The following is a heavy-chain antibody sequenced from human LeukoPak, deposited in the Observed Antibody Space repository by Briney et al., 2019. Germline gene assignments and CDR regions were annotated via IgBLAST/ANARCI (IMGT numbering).Heavy chain of an antibody. CDR1: GFTFSSYG. D-gene: IGHD3-10*01. CDR3: AKGMRLLGFGDGPDDVFDI. V-gene: IGHV3-30*02. J-gene: IGHJ3*02. CDR2: IRYDGSNK. Sequence: PGGSLRLSCAASGFTFSSYGMHWVRQAPGKGLEWVAFIRYDGSNKYYADSVKGRFTISRDNSKNTLYLQMNSLRAEDTAVYYCAKGMRLLGFGDGPDDVFDIWAQGTMVTVSS.